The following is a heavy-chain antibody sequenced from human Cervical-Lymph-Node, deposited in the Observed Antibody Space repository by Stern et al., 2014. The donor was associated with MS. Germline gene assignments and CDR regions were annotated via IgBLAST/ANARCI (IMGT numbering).Heavy chain of an antibody. CDR1: GFSFGTSW. CDR3: ARDRRAFLDY. D-gene: IGHD2/OR15-2a*01. CDR2: IRQDGYDK. J-gene: IGHJ4*02. V-gene: IGHV3-7*01. Sequence: VQLVHSGGGLVQPGGSLRLSCVASGFSFGTSWMSWVRQPPGRGLEWVANIRQDGYDKFYVDSVKGRFTISRDNARNSLYLQMNSLTVADTAVYYCARDRRAFLDYWGQGTHVAVSS.